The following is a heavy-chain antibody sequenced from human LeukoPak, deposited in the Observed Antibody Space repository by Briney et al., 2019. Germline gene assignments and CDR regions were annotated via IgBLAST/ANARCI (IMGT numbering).Heavy chain of an antibody. CDR3: ARLRRNSDKSGFYYYYDY. CDR1: GLTFCSFS. V-gene: IGHV3-21*06. J-gene: IGHJ4*02. CDR2: VNTVASYI. Sequence: GGSLRLSCAASGLTFCSFSFNWVRQGPGKGLEWASSVNTVASYIYYADSVKGRFTISRDKAKNSLYLQMNSLRAEDTGVYYCARLRRNSDKSGFYYYYDYWGQGTLVTVSS. D-gene: IGHD3-22*01.